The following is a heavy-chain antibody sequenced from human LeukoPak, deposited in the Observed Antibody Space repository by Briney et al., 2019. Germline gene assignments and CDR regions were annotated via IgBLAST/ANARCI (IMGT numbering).Heavy chain of an antibody. D-gene: IGHD3-22*01. V-gene: IGHV3-23*01. CDR1: GITLSNYG. CDR3: AKRGVVIRVILVGFHKDAYYFDS. Sequence: GESLRLSCAVSGITLSNYGMSWFRQAPGKGLEWFAGISGRGGSTNYPDSVKGRFTISRDNPKNTLYLQMNGLRAEDTAVYFCAKRGVVIRVILVGFHKDAYYFDSWGQGALVTVSS. CDR2: ISGRGGST. J-gene: IGHJ4*02.